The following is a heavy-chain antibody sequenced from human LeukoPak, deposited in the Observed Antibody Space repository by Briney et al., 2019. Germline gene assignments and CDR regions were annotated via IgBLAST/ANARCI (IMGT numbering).Heavy chain of an antibody. CDR3: AKYAIFGVVRGYYYMDV. CDR2: ISSSGSTI. D-gene: IGHD3-3*02. J-gene: IGHJ6*03. CDR1: GFTFSSYE. Sequence: PGGSLRLSCAASGFTFSSYEMNWVRQAPGKGLEWVSYISSSGSTIYYADSVKGRFTISRDNSKNTLYLQMNSLRAEDTAVYYCAKYAIFGVVRGYYYMDVWGRGTTVTVSS. V-gene: IGHV3-48*03.